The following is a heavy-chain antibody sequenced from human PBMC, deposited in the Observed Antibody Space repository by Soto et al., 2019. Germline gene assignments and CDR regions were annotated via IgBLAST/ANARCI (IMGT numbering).Heavy chain of an antibody. CDR1: GYTFTHYF. J-gene: IGHJ4*02. V-gene: IGHV1-2*02. CDR2: INPKSGDT. CDR3: ARVPGHKNSRGDF. Sequence: QVRLMQSGPEVRRPGASVTVSCKASGYTFTHYFIHWVRRAPGQGLEWMGYINPKSGDTHYSLTFRGSGAMPRDTSTGTAHMRLSSLNSNATALYFCARVPGHKNSRGDFWGQGTPITVSS. D-gene: IGHD1-7*01.